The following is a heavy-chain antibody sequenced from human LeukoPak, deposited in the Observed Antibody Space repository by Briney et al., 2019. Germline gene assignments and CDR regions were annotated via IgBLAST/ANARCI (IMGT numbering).Heavy chain of an antibody. V-gene: IGHV3-21*01. CDR2: ISSSSSYT. CDR1: GFTFSSYS. Sequence: PGGSLRLSCAASGFTFSSYSMNWVRQAPGKGLEWVSSISSSSSYTYYADSVKGRFTISRDNAKNSLYLQMNSLRAEDTAVYYCARAPTDYFDYWGQGTLVTVSS. CDR3: ARAPTDYFDY. J-gene: IGHJ4*02.